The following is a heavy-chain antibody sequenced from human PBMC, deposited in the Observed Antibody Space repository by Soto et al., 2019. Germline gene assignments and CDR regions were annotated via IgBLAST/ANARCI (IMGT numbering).Heavy chain of an antibody. CDR3: ARHYAGYYFDP. D-gene: IGHD3-9*01. J-gene: IGHJ2*01. CDR2: IHYSGST. CDR1: GGSISSRSYF. V-gene: IGHV4-39*01. Sequence: QQQLQESGPGLVKPSETLSLTCTVSGGSISSRSYFWGWIRQPPGKGLEWIATIHYSGSTYYSPSLKSRVTISVDTSKNQFYLKLNSVTAADTAVYYCARHYAGYYFDPWGRGTLVTVSS.